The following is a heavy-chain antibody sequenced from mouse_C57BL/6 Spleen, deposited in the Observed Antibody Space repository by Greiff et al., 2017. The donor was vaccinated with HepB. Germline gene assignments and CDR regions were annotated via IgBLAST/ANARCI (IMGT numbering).Heavy chain of an antibody. CDR1: GFTFSSYG. Sequence: EVHLVESGGDLVKPGGSLKLSCAASGFTFSSYGMSWVRQTPDKRLEWVATISSGGSYTYYPDSVKGRFTISRDNAKNTLYLQMSSLKSEDTAMYYCARHNDYDVFAYWGQGTLVTVSA. V-gene: IGHV5-6*01. J-gene: IGHJ3*01. CDR3: ARHNDYDVFAY. D-gene: IGHD2-4*01. CDR2: ISSGGSYT.